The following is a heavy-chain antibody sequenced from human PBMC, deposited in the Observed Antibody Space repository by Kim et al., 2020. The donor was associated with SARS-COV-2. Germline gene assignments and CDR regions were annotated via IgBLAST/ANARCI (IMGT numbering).Heavy chain of an antibody. D-gene: IGHD2-21*02. CDR3: ARDLFLLTAIPQQIQH. J-gene: IGHJ1*01. Sequence: SVKGRFTISRDNSKNTLYLQMNSLRAEDTAVYYCARDLFLLTAIPQQIQHWGQGTLVTVSS. V-gene: IGHV3-30*07.